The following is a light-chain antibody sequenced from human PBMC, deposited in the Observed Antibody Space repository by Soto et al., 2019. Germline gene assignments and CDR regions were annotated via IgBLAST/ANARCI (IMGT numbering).Light chain of an antibody. CDR3: QQYFSYSLYT. CDR1: QNVTKW. V-gene: IGKV1-5*03. CDR2: QTT. Sequence: DLQMTQSPSTLSASVGDRVTITCRASQNVTKWLAWYQQKPGNAPRLLIYQTTTLETRVPSRFRGSGSGTEFTLTITSLQPDDFATYYCQQYFSYSLYTFGQGTKLEI. J-gene: IGKJ2*01.